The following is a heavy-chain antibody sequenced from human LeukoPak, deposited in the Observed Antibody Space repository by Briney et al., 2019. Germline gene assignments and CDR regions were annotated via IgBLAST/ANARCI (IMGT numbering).Heavy chain of an antibody. CDR1: GGSISSSNW. CDR3: ARGWGIVVVPAAIKQGFDP. Sequence: SETLSLTCAVSGGSISSSNWWSWVRQPPGKGLEWIGEINHSGSTNYNPSLKSRVTISVDTSKNQFSLKLSSVTAADTAVYYCARGWGIVVVPAAIKQGFDPWGQGTLVTVSS. CDR2: INHSGST. D-gene: IGHD2-2*02. V-gene: IGHV4-4*02. J-gene: IGHJ5*02.